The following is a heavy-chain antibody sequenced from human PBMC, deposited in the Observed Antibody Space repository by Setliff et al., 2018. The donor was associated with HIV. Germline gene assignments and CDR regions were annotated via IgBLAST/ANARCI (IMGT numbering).Heavy chain of an antibody. V-gene: IGHV1-18*01. CDR1: GYIFTTYG. CDR3: TRGPWSKVVTTDTFDI. D-gene: IGHD1-26*01. Sequence: ASVKVSCKASGYIFTTYGINWVRQAPGQGLEWMGWISGHNGNTNSAQKVQGRVIMTTDTSTSTAYMELRSLRSDDAAVYYCTRGPWSKVVTTDTFDIWGQGTMVTVSS. J-gene: IGHJ3*02. CDR2: ISGHNGNT.